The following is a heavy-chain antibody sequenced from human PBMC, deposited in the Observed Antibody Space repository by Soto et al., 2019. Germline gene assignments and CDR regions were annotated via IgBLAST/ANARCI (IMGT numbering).Heavy chain of an antibody. Sequence: GESLKISCKGSGYSFTSYWISWVRQMPGKGLEWMGSIDPSDSYTNYSPSFQGHVTISADKSISTAYLQWSSLKASDTAMYYCARHVSVRGVIINPIDYWGQGTLVTVSS. CDR2: IDPSDSYT. V-gene: IGHV5-10-1*01. D-gene: IGHD3-10*02. J-gene: IGHJ4*02. CDR1: GYSFTSYW. CDR3: ARHVSVRGVIINPIDY.